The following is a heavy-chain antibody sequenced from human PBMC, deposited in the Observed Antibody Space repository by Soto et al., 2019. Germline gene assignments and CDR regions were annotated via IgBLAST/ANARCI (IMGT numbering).Heavy chain of an antibody. D-gene: IGHD6-19*01. Sequence: PSETLSLTCAVYGGSFSGYYWSWIRQPPGKGLEWIGEINHSGSTNYNPSLKSRVTISVDASKNQFSLKLSSVTAVDTAVYYCARAATSGWADYWGQGTLVTVSS. J-gene: IGHJ4*02. CDR1: GGSFSGYY. V-gene: IGHV4-34*01. CDR2: INHSGST. CDR3: ARAATSGWADY.